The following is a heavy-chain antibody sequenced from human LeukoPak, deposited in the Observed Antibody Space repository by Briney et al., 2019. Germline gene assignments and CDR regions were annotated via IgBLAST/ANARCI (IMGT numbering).Heavy chain of an antibody. D-gene: IGHD3-10*01. J-gene: IGHJ4*02. CDR2: INHSGST. CDR3: ARGRGFLSSPIDY. V-gene: IGHV4-34*01. Sequence: ASETLSLTCAAYGGSFSGYYWSWIRQPPGKGLEWIGEINHSGSTNYNPSLKSRVTISVDTSKNQFSLKLSSVTAADTAVYYCARGRGFLSSPIDYWGQGTLVTVSS. CDR1: GGSFSGYY.